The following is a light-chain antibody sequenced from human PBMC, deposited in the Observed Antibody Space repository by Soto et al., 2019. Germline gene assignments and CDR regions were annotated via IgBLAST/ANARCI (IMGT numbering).Light chain of an antibody. V-gene: IGLV2-14*01. J-gene: IGLJ2*01. Sequence: QSALTQPASVSGSPGQSITISCAGTSSDVGGYNYVSWYQQHPGNAPKLLIYGVTNRPSGVSNRFSGSKSGNTASLTISGLQDEDEAEYYSSSYTSSKTLVIFGGGTKLTVL. CDR1: SSDVGGYNY. CDR2: GVT. CDR3: SSYTSSKTLVI.